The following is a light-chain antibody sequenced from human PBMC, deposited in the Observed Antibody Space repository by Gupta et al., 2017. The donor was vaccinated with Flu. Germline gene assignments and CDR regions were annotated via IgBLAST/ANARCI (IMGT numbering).Light chain of an antibody. J-gene: IGKJ3*01. CDR3: RHAHQNHPGFT. V-gene: IGKV2-28*01. Sequence: TPGEPASISCRSSQSRQSNGYNYLDWYVKKPRQAPQLLIYMGSSRAYGVNDSFSGGGVGSDGTLKINRGEAEDVGVYYCRHAHQNHPGFTFGHGTKVEIK. CDR2: MGS. CDR1: QSRQSNGYNY.